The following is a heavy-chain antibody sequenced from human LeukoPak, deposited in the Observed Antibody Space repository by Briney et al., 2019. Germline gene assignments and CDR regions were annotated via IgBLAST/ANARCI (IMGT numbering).Heavy chain of an antibody. D-gene: IGHD3-16*02. J-gene: IGHJ3*02. CDR1: GFTFSSYA. CDR3: AKDRMITFGGVIHDAFDI. CDR2: ISGSGGST. Sequence: PGGSLRLSCAASGFTFSSYAMSWVRQAPGKGLEWVSAISGSGGSTYYADSVKGRFTISRDNSKNTLYLQMNSLRAEDTAVYYCAKDRMITFGGVIHDAFDIWGQGTMVTVSS. V-gene: IGHV3-23*01.